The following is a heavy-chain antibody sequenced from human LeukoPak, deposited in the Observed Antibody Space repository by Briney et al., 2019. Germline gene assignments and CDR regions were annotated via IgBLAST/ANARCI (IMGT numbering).Heavy chain of an antibody. J-gene: IGHJ4*02. CDR1: GGSFSDYY. CDR2: INHSGST. CDR3: ARHPSSGWYSFEY. Sequence: SETLSLTCAVYGGSFSDYYWSWIRQPPGKGLEWIGEINHSGSTNYNPSLKSRVTISVDPSKNQFSLKLSSVTAADTAVYYCARHPSSGWYSFEYWGQGTLVTVSS. D-gene: IGHD6-19*01. V-gene: IGHV4-34*01.